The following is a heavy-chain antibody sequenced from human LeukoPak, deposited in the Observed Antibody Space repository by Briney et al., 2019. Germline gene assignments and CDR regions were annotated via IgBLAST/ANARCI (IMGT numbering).Heavy chain of an antibody. Sequence: GASVKVSCKASGGTFSSYAISWVRQAPGQGLEWMGGIIPIFGTANYAQKFQGRVTITTDESTSTAYMELSSLRSEDTAVYYCARGMVDIVATINSYYYYMDVWGKGTTVTVSS. CDR2: IIPIFGTA. D-gene: IGHD5-12*01. CDR1: GGTFSSYA. J-gene: IGHJ6*03. CDR3: ARGMVDIVATINSYYYYMDV. V-gene: IGHV1-69*05.